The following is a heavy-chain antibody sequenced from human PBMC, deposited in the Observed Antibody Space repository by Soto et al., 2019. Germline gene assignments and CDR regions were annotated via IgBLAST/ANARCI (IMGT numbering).Heavy chain of an antibody. V-gene: IGHV3-48*03. CDR2: ITSTGSAI. Sequence: GGSLRLSCAASGFTFSSYEMNWVRQAPGKGLEWVSYITSTGSAIYYADSVKGRFTISRDNAKNSLYLQMNSLRAEDTAVYYCALSLTYCGGDCYSDYWGQGALVTVSS. CDR1: GFTFSSYE. J-gene: IGHJ4*02. D-gene: IGHD2-21*02. CDR3: ALSLTYCGGDCYSDY.